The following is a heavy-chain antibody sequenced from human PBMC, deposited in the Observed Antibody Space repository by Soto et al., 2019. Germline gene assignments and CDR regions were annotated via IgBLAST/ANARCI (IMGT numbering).Heavy chain of an antibody. CDR3: ARAYYDTSGYSLDP. CDR1: GGSISSGCCC. D-gene: IGHD3-22*01. CDR2: IYYSEST. Sequence: PSETLCLTSTVSGGSISSGCCCWIWKRQHPGKGLEWIGYIYYSESTNYNPSLKSRVIISVDTSKNQFSLRLSSVTAADTAVYYCARAYYDTSGYSLDPWGQGTLVTVSS. V-gene: IGHV4-61*01. J-gene: IGHJ5*02.